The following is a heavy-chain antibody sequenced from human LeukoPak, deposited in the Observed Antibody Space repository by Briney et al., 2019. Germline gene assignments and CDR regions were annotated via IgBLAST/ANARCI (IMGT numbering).Heavy chain of an antibody. D-gene: IGHD2-2*02. V-gene: IGHV1-2*02. CDR3: ARDSVVPAAIFDY. CDR2: INPNSGGT. J-gene: IGHJ4*02. CDR1: GYTFTGYY. Sequence: ASVKVSCKASGYTFTGYYMHWVRQAPGQGLGWMGWINPNSGGTNYAQKFQGRVTMTRDTSISTAYMELSRLRSDDTAVYYCARDSVVPAAIFDYWGQGTLVTVSS.